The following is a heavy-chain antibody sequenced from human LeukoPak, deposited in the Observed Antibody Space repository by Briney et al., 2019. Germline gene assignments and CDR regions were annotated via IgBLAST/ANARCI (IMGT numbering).Heavy chain of an antibody. D-gene: IGHD3-10*01. J-gene: IGHJ6*03. CDR1: GFTFDDYA. CDR2: ISGDGGST. Sequence: GGSLRLSCAASGFTFDDYAMHWVRQAPGKGLEWVSLISGDGGSTYYADSAKGRFTISRDNSKNSLYLQMNSLRTEDTALYYCAKDGEAGATYYYYYYMDVWGKGTTVTVSS. CDR3: AKDGEAGATYYYYYYMDV. V-gene: IGHV3-43*02.